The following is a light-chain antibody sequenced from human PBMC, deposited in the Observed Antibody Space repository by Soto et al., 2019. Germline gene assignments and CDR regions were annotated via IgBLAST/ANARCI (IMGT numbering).Light chain of an antibody. CDR2: GAS. CDR1: QSVKNNY. V-gene: IGKV3-20*01. Sequence: EIVLTQSPGTLSLSPGDRATLSCRASQSVKNNYLVWYQQKVGQAPRLLMSGASSRATGIPDRFSGSGSGTDFTLTISRLEPEDFAVYYCQHYGSSPTFGQGTRLEI. CDR3: QHYGSSPT. J-gene: IGKJ5*01.